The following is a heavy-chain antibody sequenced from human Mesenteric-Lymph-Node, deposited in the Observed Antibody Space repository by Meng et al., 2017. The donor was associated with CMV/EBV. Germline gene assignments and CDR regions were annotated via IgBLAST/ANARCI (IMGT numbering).Heavy chain of an antibody. CDR3: ARDRWAAGPFDY. V-gene: IGHV6-1*01. CDR1: GDSVSSNSAA. CDR2: TYYRSKWYN. D-gene: IGHD6-13*01. Sequence: SGDSVSSNSAAWNWIRQSPSRGLEWLGRTYYRSKWYNDYAVSVKSRITINPDTSENQFSLQLNSVTPEDTAVYYCARDRWAAGPFDYWGQGTLVTVSS. J-gene: IGHJ4*02.